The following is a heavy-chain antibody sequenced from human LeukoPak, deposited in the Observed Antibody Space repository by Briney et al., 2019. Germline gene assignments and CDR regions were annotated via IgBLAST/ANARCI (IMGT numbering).Heavy chain of an antibody. V-gene: IGHV1-18*01. J-gene: IGHJ4*02. CDR3: TRDYKGFGSGNTYYFDY. CDR1: GYTFTNYG. CDR2: ISASNGNT. D-gene: IGHD3-10*01. Sequence: ASVKVSCTASGYTFTNYGISWVRQAPGQGLEWMGWISASNGNTNYAQNVQGRVTMTTDTSTSTAYMELRSLRSDDTAVYYCTRDYKGFGSGNTYYFDYWGQGTLVTVSS.